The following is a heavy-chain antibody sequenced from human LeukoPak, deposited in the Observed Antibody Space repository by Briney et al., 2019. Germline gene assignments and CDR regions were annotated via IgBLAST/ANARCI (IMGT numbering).Heavy chain of an antibody. J-gene: IGHJ6*02. Sequence: GGSLRLSCAASGFTFSGYEMDWVRQAPGKGLEWLSYIDSGGSPTYYADSVKGRFTISRDDAKNSLYLQMNSLRVEDTAVYYCARELVHDGMDVWGQGTTVTVSS. CDR3: ARELVHDGMDV. CDR1: GFTFSGYE. V-gene: IGHV3-48*03. CDR2: IDSGGSPT. D-gene: IGHD1-26*01.